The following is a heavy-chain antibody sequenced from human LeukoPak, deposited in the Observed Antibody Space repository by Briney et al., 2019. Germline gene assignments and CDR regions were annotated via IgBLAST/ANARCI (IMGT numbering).Heavy chain of an antibody. CDR2: ISSSSSYI. CDR3: ARDRVYYDSSGLIALDAFDI. D-gene: IGHD3-22*01. CDR1: GFTFSSYS. Sequence: GGSLRLSCAASGFTFSSYSMNWVRQAPGKGLEWVSSISSSSSYIYYADSVKGRCTISRDNAKNSLYLQMNSLRAEDTAVYYCARDRVYYDSSGLIALDAFDIWGQGTMVTVSS. J-gene: IGHJ3*02. V-gene: IGHV3-21*01.